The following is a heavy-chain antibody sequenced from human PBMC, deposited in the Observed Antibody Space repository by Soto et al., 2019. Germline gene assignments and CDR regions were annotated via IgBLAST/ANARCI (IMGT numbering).Heavy chain of an antibody. D-gene: IGHD1-26*01. CDR3: ARARGSYLLFDY. V-gene: IGHV4-59*01. CDR1: GGSISSYY. CDR2: IYYSGST. J-gene: IGHJ4*02. Sequence: NPSETLSLTCTVSGGSISSYYWSWIRQPPGKGLEWIGYIYYSGSTNYNPSLKSRVTISVDTSKNQFSLKLSSVTAADTAVYYCARARGSYLLFDYWGQGTLVTVSS.